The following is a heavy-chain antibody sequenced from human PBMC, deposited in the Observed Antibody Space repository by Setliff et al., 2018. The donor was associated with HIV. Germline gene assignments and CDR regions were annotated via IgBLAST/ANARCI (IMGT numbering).Heavy chain of an antibody. CDR2: IYYSGST. J-gene: IGHJ6*03. CDR3: ARGLVRMAPNMDV. CDR1: GGSISSSSYY. Sequence: SETLSLTCTVSGGSISSSSYYWGWIRQSPGKGLEWIGSIYYSGSTYYNMSLKSRVTISVDTSKNQFSLKLSSVTAADTAVYYCARGLVRMAPNMDVLGKGTTVTVSS. V-gene: IGHV4-39*01. D-gene: IGHD2-8*01.